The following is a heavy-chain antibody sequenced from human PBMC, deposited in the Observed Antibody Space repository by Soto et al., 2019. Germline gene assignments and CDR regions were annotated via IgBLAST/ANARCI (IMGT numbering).Heavy chain of an antibody. CDR1: GFTFSSYW. Sequence: GGSLRLSCAASGFTFSSYWMSWVRQAPGKGLEWVANIKQDGSEKYYVDSVKGRFTISRDNAKNSLYLQMNSLRAEDTAVYYCARDRTYYDFWSGYYAKGPVDAFDIWGQGTMLTVSS. CDR3: ARDRTYYDFWSGYYAKGPVDAFDI. D-gene: IGHD3-3*01. CDR2: IKQDGSEK. J-gene: IGHJ3*02. V-gene: IGHV3-7*01.